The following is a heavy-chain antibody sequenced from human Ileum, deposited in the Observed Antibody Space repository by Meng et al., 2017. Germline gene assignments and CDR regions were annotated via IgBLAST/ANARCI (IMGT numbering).Heavy chain of an antibody. CDR1: GFTFGNSW. Sequence: GGSLRLSCVASGFTFGNSWMTWVRQAPGKGREGLANIRGDGSDKYYVDCVNGRFTISRDNVKNSRYVQMNSLRVEDTAVYYCAREWGWGFDIWGHGTMVTVSS. D-gene: IGHD3-16*01. CDR3: AREWGWGFDI. V-gene: IGHV3-7*01. CDR2: IRGDGSDK. J-gene: IGHJ3*02.